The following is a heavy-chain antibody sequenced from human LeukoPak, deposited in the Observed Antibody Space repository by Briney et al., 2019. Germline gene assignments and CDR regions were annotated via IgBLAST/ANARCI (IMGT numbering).Heavy chain of an antibody. CDR2: IYPGASDT. CDR3: TRLGSVAATGYFQD. J-gene: IGHJ1*01. CDR1: GIFSYC. D-gene: IGHD6-19*01. V-gene: IGHV5-51*01. Sequence: GEAMMTSCEASGIFSYCSGWVRQMPGEGLEGLGIIYPGASDTRYSPSFQSQVTISADGSISTAYLQWSILKASDTAMYYCTRLGSVAATGYFQDWGQGTLVSVSS.